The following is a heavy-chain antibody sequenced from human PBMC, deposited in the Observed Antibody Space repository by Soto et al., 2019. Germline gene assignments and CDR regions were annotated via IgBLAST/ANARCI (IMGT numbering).Heavy chain of an antibody. D-gene: IGHD2-8*01. J-gene: IGHJ5*02. CDR3: ARNLNGLDP. Sequence: ASVKVSCKASGYTFTSYYMHWVRQAPGQGLEWMGIINTSNGNTKYSQRFQGRVTITRDTSTSSAYMELSSLTSEDTAAYYCARNLNGLDPWGQGTLVTVSS. CDR1: GYTFTSYY. V-gene: IGHV1-3*04. CDR2: INTSNGNT.